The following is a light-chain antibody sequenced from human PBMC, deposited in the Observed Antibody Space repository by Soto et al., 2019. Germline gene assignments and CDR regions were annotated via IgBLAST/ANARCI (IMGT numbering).Light chain of an antibody. Sequence: DIQMTQSPSTLSASIGDRVTITCRASQRITNWLVWYQQKPGKAPKLLIYKASSLESGVSSRFSGSGSGTEFTLTISSLQPDDVATYYCQQYNSYPYTFGQGTQRAIQ. CDR1: QRITNW. CDR3: QQYNSYPYT. V-gene: IGKV1-5*03. J-gene: IGKJ2*01. CDR2: KAS.